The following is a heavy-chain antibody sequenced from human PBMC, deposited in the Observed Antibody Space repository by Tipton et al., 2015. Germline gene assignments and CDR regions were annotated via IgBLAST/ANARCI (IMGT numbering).Heavy chain of an antibody. D-gene: IGHD2-15*01. CDR3: ARGGGRGYSSY. J-gene: IGHJ4*02. CDR1: GGSISSGGYY. CDR2: IYYGGST. Sequence: TLSLTCTVSGGSISSGGYYWSWIRQHPGKGLEWIGFIYYGGSTYYNPSLKSRVTISVDTSKNQFSLMLSSVTAADTAVYYCARGGGRGYSSYWGQGTLVTVSS. V-gene: IGHV4-31*03.